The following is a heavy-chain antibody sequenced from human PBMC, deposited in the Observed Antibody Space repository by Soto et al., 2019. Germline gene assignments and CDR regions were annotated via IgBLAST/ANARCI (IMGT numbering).Heavy chain of an antibody. D-gene: IGHD2-15*01. CDR3: AKAEVDGDAFDI. V-gene: IGHV3-23*01. Sequence: EVQLLESGGGLVQPGGSLILSCAASGFTFSSYAMSWVRQAPGKGLEWVSAISGSGGSTYYADSVKGRFTIPRDNSKNTLYLQMTSLRAEDTAVYYCAKAEVDGDAFDIWGQGTMVTVSS. J-gene: IGHJ3*02. CDR2: ISGSGGST. CDR1: GFTFSSYA.